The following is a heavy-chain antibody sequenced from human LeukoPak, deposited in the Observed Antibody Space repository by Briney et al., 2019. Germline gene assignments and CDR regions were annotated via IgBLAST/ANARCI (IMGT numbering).Heavy chain of an antibody. CDR1: GFTVSSSY. Sequence: GGSLRLSCAASGFTVSSSYMSWVRQAPGKGLEWVSGISWNSGSIGYADSVKGRFTISRDSAKYSLYLQMNTLRPEDTALYYCARVMDYYGSGFEFWGQGTLVTVSS. CDR2: ISWNSGSI. V-gene: IGHV3-9*01. J-gene: IGHJ4*02. D-gene: IGHD3-10*01. CDR3: ARVMDYYGSGFEF.